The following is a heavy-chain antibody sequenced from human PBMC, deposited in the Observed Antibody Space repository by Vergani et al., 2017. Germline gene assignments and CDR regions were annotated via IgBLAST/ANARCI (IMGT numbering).Heavy chain of an antibody. CDR3: ARDQPVMVRGVIIALDY. J-gene: IGHJ4*02. D-gene: IGHD3-10*01. Sequence: QVQLVQSGAEVKKPGASVKVSCKASGYTFTSYGISWVRQAPGQGLEWMGWISAYNCNTNYAQKLQGRVTLTTDTSTSTAYMGLRRLRSDDPAVYYCARDQPVMVRGVIIALDYWGQGTLVTVSS. CDR2: ISAYNCNT. V-gene: IGHV1-18*01. CDR1: GYTFTSYG.